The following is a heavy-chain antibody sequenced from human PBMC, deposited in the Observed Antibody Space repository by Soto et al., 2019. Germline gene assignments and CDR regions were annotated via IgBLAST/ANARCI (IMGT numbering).Heavy chain of an antibody. CDR1: GGTFSSYA. CDR3: ASPLSYDYVWGSYRPYYYGMDV. CDR2: IIPIFGTA. J-gene: IGHJ6*02. V-gene: IGHV1-69*13. D-gene: IGHD3-16*02. Sequence: SVKVSCKASGGTFSSYATSWVRQAPGQGLEWMGGIIPIFGTANYAQKFQGRVTITADESTSTAYMELSSLRSEDTAVYYCASPLSYDYVWGSYRPYYYGMDVWGQGTTVTVSS.